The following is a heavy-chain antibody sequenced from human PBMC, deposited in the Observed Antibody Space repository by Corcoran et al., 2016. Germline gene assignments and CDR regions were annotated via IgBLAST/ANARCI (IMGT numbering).Heavy chain of an antibody. CDR3: ARWGPAAIPRVAKGMDV. V-gene: IGHV1-18*01. D-gene: IGHD2-2*02. CDR1: GYTFTSYG. CDR2: ISAYNGNT. J-gene: IGHJ6*02. Sequence: VQLVQSGAEVKKPGASVKVSCKASGYTFTSYGISWVRQAPGQGLEWMGWISAYNGNTNYAQKLQGRVTMTTDTSKSTAYMELRSLRSDDTAVYYCARWGPAAIPRVAKGMDVCGQGTTVTVSS.